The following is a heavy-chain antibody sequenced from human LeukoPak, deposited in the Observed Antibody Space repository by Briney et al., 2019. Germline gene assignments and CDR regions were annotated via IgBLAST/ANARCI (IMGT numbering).Heavy chain of an antibody. CDR1: GGSISSSIYY. Sequence: PSETLSLTCTVSGGSISSSIYYWGWIRQPPGKGLEWIGSIYYSGSTYYNPSLKSRVTISVDTSKNQFSLKLSSVTAADTAVYYCARPYYDILTGYYIRYWGQGTLVTVSS. J-gene: IGHJ4*02. CDR3: ARPYYDILTGYYIRY. V-gene: IGHV4-39*01. CDR2: IYYSGST. D-gene: IGHD3-9*01.